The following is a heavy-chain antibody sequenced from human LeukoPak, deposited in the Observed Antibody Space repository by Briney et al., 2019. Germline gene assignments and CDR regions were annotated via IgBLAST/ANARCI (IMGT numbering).Heavy chain of an antibody. CDR3: ARDRDFWSGYYRGGTNWFDP. V-gene: IGHV3-30*02. D-gene: IGHD3-3*01. CDR1: GFIFSSYG. CDR2: IRHDGSNK. Sequence: AGSLRLSCAASGFIFSSYGMHWVRQAPGKGLKWVTFIRHDGSNKYYADSVKGRFTISRDNSKNTLYLQMNSLRAEDTAVYYCARDRDFWSGYYRGGTNWFDPWGQGTLVTVSS. J-gene: IGHJ5*02.